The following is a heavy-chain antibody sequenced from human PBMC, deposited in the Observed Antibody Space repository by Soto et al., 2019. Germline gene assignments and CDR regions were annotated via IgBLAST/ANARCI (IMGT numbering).Heavy chain of an antibody. Sequence: GGSLRLSCAASGFTFRNHGMHWVRLAPGKGLQWVAVIWYGGSEKYYADSVKGRFTISRDNSKNILYLQMNSLRGEDTAVYYCARDLGWPAARFDPWGQGTLVTVSS. J-gene: IGHJ5*02. D-gene: IGHD2-2*01. V-gene: IGHV3-33*01. CDR1: GFTFRNHG. CDR2: IWYGGSEK. CDR3: ARDLGWPAARFDP.